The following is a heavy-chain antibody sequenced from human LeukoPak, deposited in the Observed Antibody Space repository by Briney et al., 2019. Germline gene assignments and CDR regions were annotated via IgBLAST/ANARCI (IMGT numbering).Heavy chain of an antibody. CDR3: ARTNPVYGDFDY. V-gene: IGHV3-53*01. Sequence: GGSLRLSCSASGLTFSDNYMSWVRQAPGKGLEWVSVIFPDGRTYHSDSLKGRFTISRDKSKNTVFLQIHSLRADDTALYHCARTNPVYGDFDYWGQGVLVTVSS. D-gene: IGHD4-17*01. J-gene: IGHJ4*02. CDR2: IFPDGRT. CDR1: GLTFSDNY.